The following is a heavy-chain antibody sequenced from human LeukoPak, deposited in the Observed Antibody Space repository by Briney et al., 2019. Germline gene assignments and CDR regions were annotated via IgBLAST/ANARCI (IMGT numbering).Heavy chain of an antibody. CDR1: GFSFSTFW. CDR2: IKHDGSVK. J-gene: IGHJ4*02. V-gene: IGHV3-7*04. Sequence: GGSLRLSCTASGFSFSTFWMNWVRQAPGKGLEWVANIKHDGSVKCYVDSVKGRFTISRDNAMQSLYLEKNTLRAEDTAVYYCAGGVSYCGGGTLVTVSS. CDR3: AGGVSY.